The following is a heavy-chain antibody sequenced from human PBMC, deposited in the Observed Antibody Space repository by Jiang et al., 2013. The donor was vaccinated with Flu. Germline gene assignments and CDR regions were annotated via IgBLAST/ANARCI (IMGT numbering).Heavy chain of an antibody. CDR3: ARGGYQLLPVDY. CDR2: IPIFGTA. J-gene: IGHJ4*02. Sequence: IPIFGTANYAQKFQGRVTITADESTSTAYMELSSLRSEDTAVYYCARGGYQLLPVDYWGQGTLVTVSS. V-gene: IGHV1-69*01. D-gene: IGHD2-2*01.